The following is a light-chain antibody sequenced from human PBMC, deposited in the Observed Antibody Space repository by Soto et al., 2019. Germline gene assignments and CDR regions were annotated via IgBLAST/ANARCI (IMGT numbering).Light chain of an antibody. CDR2: AAS. CDR3: QKYNSALSIT. CDR1: QGISNY. J-gene: IGKJ5*01. V-gene: IGKV1-27*01. Sequence: DIQMNQSPSSLSASVGDRVTITCRASQGISNYLAWYQQKPGKVPKLLIYAASTLQSGVQSRFSVSGSGTDFTLTISSLQPEDVATYYCQKYNSALSITFGQGTRLEIK.